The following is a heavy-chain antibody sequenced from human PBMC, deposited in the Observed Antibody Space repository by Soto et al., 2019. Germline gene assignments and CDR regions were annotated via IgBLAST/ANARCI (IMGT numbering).Heavy chain of an antibody. CDR2: IYYSGST. CDR3: ARERYYGMDV. Sequence: ASETLSLTCTVSGGSISSYYWSWIRQPPGKGLEWIGNIYYSGSTNYNPSLKSRVTISVDTSKNQFSLKLSSVTAADTAVYYCARERYYGMDVWGQGTTVTVSS. J-gene: IGHJ6*02. V-gene: IGHV4-59*01. CDR1: GGSISSYY.